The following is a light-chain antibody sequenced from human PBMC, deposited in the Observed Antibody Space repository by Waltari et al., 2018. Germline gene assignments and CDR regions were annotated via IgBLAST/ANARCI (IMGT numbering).Light chain of an antibody. Sequence: EIVLTQSPGTLSLSPGERATPSCRASHSVSRTLAWYQQKPGQAPKLLIYGASIRATGIPDRFTGSGSGTDFSLTISSLEPEDFAIYFCQHYVRLPATFGQGTKVEIK. V-gene: IGKV3-20*01. CDR3: QHYVRLPAT. CDR1: HSVSRT. J-gene: IGKJ1*01. CDR2: GAS.